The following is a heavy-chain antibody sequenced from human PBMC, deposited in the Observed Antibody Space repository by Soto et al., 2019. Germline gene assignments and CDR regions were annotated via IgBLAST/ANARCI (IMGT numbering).Heavy chain of an antibody. Sequence: SETLSLTCTVSGGSISSYYWSWIRQPPGKGLEWIGYIYYSGSTNYNPSLKSRVTISVDTSKNQFSLKLSSVTAADTAVYYCARVWGSSSVKGTDAFDIWGQGTMVTVSS. CDR3: ARVWGSSSVKGTDAFDI. J-gene: IGHJ3*02. V-gene: IGHV4-59*01. D-gene: IGHD6-6*01. CDR2: IYYSGST. CDR1: GGSISSYY.